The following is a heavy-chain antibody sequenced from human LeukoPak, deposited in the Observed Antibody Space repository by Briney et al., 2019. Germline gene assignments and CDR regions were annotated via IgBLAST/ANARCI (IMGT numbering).Heavy chain of an antibody. V-gene: IGHV4-34*10. J-gene: IGHJ4*01. CDR1: GGSFSGYY. D-gene: IGHD3-10*01. Sequence: SETLSLTCVVYGGSFSGYYWSWIRQPPGKGLEWIGEIDHSGTTNYNPSLKSRVTMSVDTSKNQFSLMVSSVTAEDTAVYYCAKVWDHYGSGSYSYSYFDYWGQGTLVTVSS. CDR3: AKVWDHYGSGSYSYSYFDY. CDR2: IDHSGTT.